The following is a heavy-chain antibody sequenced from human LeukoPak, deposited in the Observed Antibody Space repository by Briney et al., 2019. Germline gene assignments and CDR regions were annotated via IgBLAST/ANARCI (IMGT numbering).Heavy chain of an antibody. CDR2: ISAYNGNT. V-gene: IGHV1-18*04. Sequence: ASVKVSYKASGYTFTSYGISWVRQAPGQGLEWMGWISAYNGNTNYAQKLQGRVTMTTDTSTSTAYMELRSLRSDDTAVYYCARAGRSSTSAYDDYWGQGTLVTVSS. D-gene: IGHD2-2*01. J-gene: IGHJ4*02. CDR1: GYTFTSYG. CDR3: ARAGRSSTSAYDDY.